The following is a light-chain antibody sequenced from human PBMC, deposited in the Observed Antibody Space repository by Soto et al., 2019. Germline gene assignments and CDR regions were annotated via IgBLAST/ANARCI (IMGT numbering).Light chain of an antibody. CDR3: QQYGGSTRT. Sequence: EIVLTQSPGTLSLSPGERATLSCRASQSVASSYLAWYQQKPGQAPRLVIHGASSRATGIPDRFSGSGSGTDFILTISRLEPEDFAVYYCQQYGGSTRTFGQGTKVDIK. J-gene: IGKJ1*01. V-gene: IGKV3-20*01. CDR2: GAS. CDR1: QSVASSY.